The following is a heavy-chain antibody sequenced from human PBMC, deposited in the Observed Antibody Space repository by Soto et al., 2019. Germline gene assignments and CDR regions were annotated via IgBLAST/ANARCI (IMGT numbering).Heavy chain of an antibody. CDR2: ISGSGGST. CDR1: GFTFSSYA. Sequence: GGSLRLSCAASGFTFSSYAMSWVRQAPGKGLEWVSAISGSGGSTYYADSVKGRFTISRDNSKNTLYLQVNSLRAEDTAVYYCAKGNEVPAAMPYYYYGMDVWGQGTTVTVSS. V-gene: IGHV3-23*01. J-gene: IGHJ6*02. D-gene: IGHD2-2*01. CDR3: AKGNEVPAAMPYYYYGMDV.